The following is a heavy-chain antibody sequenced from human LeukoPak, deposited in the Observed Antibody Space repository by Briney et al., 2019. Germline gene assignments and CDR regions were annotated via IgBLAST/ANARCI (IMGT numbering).Heavy chain of an antibody. CDR3: FKEKTVYDILTGYYYYFDY. D-gene: IGHD3-9*01. V-gene: IGHV3-48*01. J-gene: IGHJ4*02. Sequence: PWGSLRLSCAASGFTFSSYSMNWVRQAPRKGPEWVSYISSSNSTIYYADSVKGRFTISRDNAKNSLYLQMNSLRAEDTAVYYFFKEKTVYDILTGYYYYFDYWGQGTLVTVSS. CDR2: ISSSNSTI. CDR1: GFTFSSYS.